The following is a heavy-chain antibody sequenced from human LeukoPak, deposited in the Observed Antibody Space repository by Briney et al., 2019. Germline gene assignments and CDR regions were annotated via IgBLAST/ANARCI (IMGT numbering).Heavy chain of an antibody. CDR3: ARLHCGGDCYSGGFDY. J-gene: IGHJ4*02. CDR2: ISLGYFDP. V-gene: IGHV5-51*01. Sequence: GESLNISCDGSGYSFTSYWIGWVRQIRGKGLEWVGIISLGYFDPSYSRTSQGEATISAAKSISTAYLQWSSLKASDTAMYSCARLHCGGDCYSGGFDYWGQGTLVTVSS. CDR1: GYSFTSYW. D-gene: IGHD2-21*02.